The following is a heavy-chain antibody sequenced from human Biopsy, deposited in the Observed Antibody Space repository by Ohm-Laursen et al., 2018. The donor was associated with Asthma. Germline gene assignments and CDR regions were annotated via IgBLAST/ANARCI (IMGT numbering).Heavy chain of an antibody. CDR1: GVSINSYH. CDR3: AGFCSGGNCPDH. V-gene: IGHV4-59*07. D-gene: IGHD2-15*01. J-gene: IGHJ4*02. CDR2: IHYSGST. Sequence: SDTLSLTCPVSGVSINSYHWTWVRPPPGKGLEWIGNIHYSGSTHSSPSLKRRLTLSLDTAKSQISLRLSSVIAADTAVYYCAGFCSGGNCPDHWGQGALVTVSS.